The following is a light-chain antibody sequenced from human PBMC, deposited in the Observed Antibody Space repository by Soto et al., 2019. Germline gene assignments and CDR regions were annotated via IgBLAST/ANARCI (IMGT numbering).Light chain of an antibody. CDR1: QPVSSNF. CDR2: GVS. J-gene: IGKJ5*01. Sequence: ELVLTQSPGTLSLSPGESATLSCRASQPVSSNFLAWYQQKPGQAPRLLIYGVSSRASGIPDRFSGSGSGTDFTLTISSLEPEDFAVYYCQQRNIWPPVTFGQGTRLEIK. CDR3: QQRNIWPPVT. V-gene: IGKV3D-20*02.